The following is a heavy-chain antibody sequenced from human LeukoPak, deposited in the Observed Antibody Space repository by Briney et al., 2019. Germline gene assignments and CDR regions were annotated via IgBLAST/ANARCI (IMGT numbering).Heavy chain of an antibody. J-gene: IGHJ4*02. CDR1: GGSISRGGYY. Sequence: SETPSLTCTVSGGSISRGGYYWRWIRQHPGKGLEWIGYIYYSGSTYYNPSLKSRVTISVDTSKNQFSLKLSSVTAADTAVYYCARDSPIGYSSSWYQIDYWGQETLVTVSS. V-gene: IGHV4-31*03. CDR2: IYYSGST. D-gene: IGHD6-13*01. CDR3: ARDSPIGYSSSWYQIDY.